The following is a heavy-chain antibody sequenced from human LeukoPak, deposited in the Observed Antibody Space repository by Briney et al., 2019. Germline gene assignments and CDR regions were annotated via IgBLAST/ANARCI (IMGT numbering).Heavy chain of an antibody. J-gene: IGHJ6*03. Sequence: SETLSLTCTVPGGSISSYYWSWIRQPPGKGLEWIGYIYYSGSTNYNPSLKSRVTISVDTSKNQFSLKLSSVTAADTAVYYCARVNIVATIWVHYYYYYMDVWGKGTTVTISS. CDR1: GGSISSYY. D-gene: IGHD5-12*01. V-gene: IGHV4-59*01. CDR2: IYYSGST. CDR3: ARVNIVATIWVHYYYYYMDV.